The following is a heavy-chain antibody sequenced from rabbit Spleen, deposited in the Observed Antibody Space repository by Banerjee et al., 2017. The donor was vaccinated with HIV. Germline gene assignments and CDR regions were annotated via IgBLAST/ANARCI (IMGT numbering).Heavy chain of an antibody. Sequence: QSLEESGGDLVKPGASLTLTCTASGFSFSSSDYMCWVRQAPGKGLEWIACIVNGDGSTYYASWAKGRFTISKTSSTTVDLKMTSLTAADTATYFCARDTGSSFSSYGMDLWGPGTLVTVS. J-gene: IGHJ6*01. CDR3: ARDTGSSFSSYGMDL. CDR1: GFSFSSSDY. D-gene: IGHD8-1*01. CDR2: IVNGDGST. V-gene: IGHV1S40*01.